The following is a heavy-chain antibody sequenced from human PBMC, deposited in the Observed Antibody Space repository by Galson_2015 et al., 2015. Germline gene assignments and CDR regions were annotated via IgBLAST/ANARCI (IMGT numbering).Heavy chain of an antibody. D-gene: IGHD1-26*01. CDR1: GFTFSNYC. J-gene: IGHJ4*02. CDR2: ISSSSSYI. CDR3: ARYQPGGAAPDY. V-gene: IGHV3-21*01. Sequence: SLRLSCAASGFTFSNYCMNWVRQAPGKGLEWVSSISSSSSYIYYADSVKGRFTISRDNAKDSLYLQMNSLRAEDTALYYCARYQPGGAAPDYWGQGTLVTVSS.